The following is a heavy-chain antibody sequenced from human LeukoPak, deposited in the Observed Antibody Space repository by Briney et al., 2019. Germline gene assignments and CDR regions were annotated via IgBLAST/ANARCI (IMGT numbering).Heavy chain of an antibody. D-gene: IGHD3-22*01. V-gene: IGHV3-21*01. Sequence: GGSLRLSCVASGFTFSRHGMNWVRQAPGKGLEWVSGISPSGDIKYYVDSVKGRFTISRDNAKNSLYLQMNSLRAEDTAVYYCARDYYDAFDYWGQGTLVTVSS. J-gene: IGHJ4*02. CDR1: GFTFSRHG. CDR3: ARDYYDAFDY. CDR2: ISPSGDIK.